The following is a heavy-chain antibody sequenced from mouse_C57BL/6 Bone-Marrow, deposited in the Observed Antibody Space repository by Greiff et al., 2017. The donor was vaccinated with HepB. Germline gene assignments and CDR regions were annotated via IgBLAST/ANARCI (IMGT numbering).Heavy chain of an antibody. CDR3: AREPFGSSQDYYAMDY. CDR2: IDPNSGGT. D-gene: IGHD1-1*01. V-gene: IGHV1-72*01. Sequence: VQLQQPGAELVKPGASVKLSCKASGYTFTSYWMHWVKQRPGRGLEWIGRIDPNSGGTKYNEKFKSKATLTVDKPSSTAYMQLSSLTSEDSAVYYCAREPFGSSQDYYAMDYWGQGTSVTVSS. CDR1: GYTFTSYW. J-gene: IGHJ4*01.